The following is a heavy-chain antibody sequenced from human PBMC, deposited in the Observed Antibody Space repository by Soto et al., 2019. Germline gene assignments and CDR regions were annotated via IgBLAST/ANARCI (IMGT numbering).Heavy chain of an antibody. D-gene: IGHD3-9*01. CDR3: ARSTKQDYDILTGYYNDAFDI. Sequence: ASVKVSCKASGGTFSSYAISWVRQAPGQGLEWMGGIIPIFGTANYAQKFQGRVTITADESTSTAYMELSSLRSEDTAVYYCARSTKQDYDILTGYYNDAFDIWGQGTMVTISS. J-gene: IGHJ3*02. CDR2: IIPIFGTA. CDR1: GGTFSSYA. V-gene: IGHV1-69*13.